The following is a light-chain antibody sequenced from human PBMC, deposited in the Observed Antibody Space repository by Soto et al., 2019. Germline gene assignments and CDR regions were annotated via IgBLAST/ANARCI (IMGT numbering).Light chain of an antibody. CDR2: EVS. CDR1: SSDVGDYGF. V-gene: IGLV2-8*01. J-gene: IGLJ2*01. Sequence: QSALTQPPSASGSPGQSVTISCTGSSSDVGDYGFVSWYQQRPGKAPQLILYEVSKRPSGVPDRFSGSKSGNTASLTVSGLQREEEGDYYCASFAGSKDFFGGGTKLTVL. CDR3: ASFAGSKDF.